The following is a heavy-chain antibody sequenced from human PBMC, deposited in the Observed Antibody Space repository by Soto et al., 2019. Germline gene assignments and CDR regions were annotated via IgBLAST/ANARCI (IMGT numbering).Heavy chain of an antibody. CDR2: ISYDGSNK. V-gene: IGHV3-30*18. CDR1: GFTFSSYG. Sequence: GGSLRLSCAASGFTFSSYGMHWVRQAPGKGLEWVAVISYDGSNKYYADSVKGRFTISRDNSKNTLYLQMNSLRAEDTAVYYCAKTTLIIAARGYFDYWGQGTLVTVSS. J-gene: IGHJ4*02. CDR3: AKTTLIIAARGYFDY. D-gene: IGHD6-6*01.